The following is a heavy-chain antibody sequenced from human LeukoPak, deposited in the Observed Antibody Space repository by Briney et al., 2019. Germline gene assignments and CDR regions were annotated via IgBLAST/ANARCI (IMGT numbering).Heavy chain of an antibody. V-gene: IGHV4-34*01. CDR2: VNHSGTT. J-gene: IGHJ6*03. D-gene: IGHD6-13*01. Sequence: PSETLSLTCAVYGGSFSGYYWSWIRQPPGKGLEWIGEVNHSGTTNYNPSLKSRATISIDTSKNQFSLKLSSVTAADTAVYYCASSRGYSSSLWYYYMDVWGKGTTVTVSS. CDR1: GGSFSGYY. CDR3: ASSRGYSSSLWYYYMDV.